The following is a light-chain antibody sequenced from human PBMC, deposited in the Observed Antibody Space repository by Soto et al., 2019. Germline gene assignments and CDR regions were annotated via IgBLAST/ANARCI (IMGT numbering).Light chain of an antibody. CDR2: DTS. V-gene: IGKV3-15*01. CDR3: QQYVHWPPGT. J-gene: IGKJ1*01. CDR1: QSVSSS. Sequence: SPATLSVSPGERVTLSCRASQSVSSSLAWYQQRPGQAPRLLIYDTSTRAAGIAARFSGSGSGTEFTLTISSLQSEDFAVYYCQQYVHWPPGTFGQGTKVDIK.